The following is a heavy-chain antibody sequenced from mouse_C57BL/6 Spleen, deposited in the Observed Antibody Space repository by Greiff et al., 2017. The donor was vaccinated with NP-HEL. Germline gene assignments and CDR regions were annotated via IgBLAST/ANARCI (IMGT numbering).Heavy chain of an antibody. CDR1: GYTFTDYY. Sequence: VQLQQSGPELVKPGASVKISCKASGYTFTDYYMNWVKQSHGKSLEWIGDINPNNGGTSYNQKFKGKATLTVDKSSSTAYMELRSLTSEDSAVYYCARSSANWDYWGQGTTLTVSS. CDR2: INPNNGGT. V-gene: IGHV1-26*01. J-gene: IGHJ2*01. D-gene: IGHD4-1*01. CDR3: ARSSANWDY.